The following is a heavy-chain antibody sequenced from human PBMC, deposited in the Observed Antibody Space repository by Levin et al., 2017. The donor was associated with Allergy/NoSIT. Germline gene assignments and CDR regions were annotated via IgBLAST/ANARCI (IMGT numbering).Heavy chain of an antibody. CDR3: ARDRFFGEYASASLDF. Sequence: PGGSLRLSCAASGFSFTSYSFHWVRQAPGKGLQWVSYISSSGTTTHYADSVKGRFTISRDNAKNSLYLQMNSLTADDAAIYYCARDRFFGEYASASLDFWGQGALVTVSS. CDR1: GFSFTSYS. D-gene: IGHD3-10*01. CDR2: ISSSGTTT. J-gene: IGHJ4*02. V-gene: IGHV3-48*04.